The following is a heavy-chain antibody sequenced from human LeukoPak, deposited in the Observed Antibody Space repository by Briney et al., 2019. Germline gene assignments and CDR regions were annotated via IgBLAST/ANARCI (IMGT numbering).Heavy chain of an antibody. J-gene: IGHJ4*02. Sequence: GGSLRLSCAASGFTFSSYSMNWVRQAPGKGLEWVSSISSSSSYIYYADSVKGRFTISRDNAKNSLYLQMNSLRAEDTAVYYCARDRVAYCGGDCYSAGDYWGQGTLVTVSS. V-gene: IGHV3-21*01. CDR1: GFTFSSYS. D-gene: IGHD2-21*02. CDR2: ISSSSSYI. CDR3: ARDRVAYCGGDCYSAGDY.